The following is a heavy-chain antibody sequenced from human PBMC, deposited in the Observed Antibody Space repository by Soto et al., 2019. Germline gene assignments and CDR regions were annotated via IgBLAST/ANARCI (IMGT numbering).Heavy chain of an antibody. CDR3: ATEMATPTAI. CDR2: INHSGST. J-gene: IGHJ3*02. CDR1: GGSFSGYY. D-gene: IGHD5-12*01. Sequence: PSETLSLTCAVYGGSFSGYYWSWIRQPPGKGLEWIGEINHSGSTNYNPSLESRVTISVDTSKNQFSLKLSSVTAADTAVYYCATEMATPTAIWGQGTMVTVSS. V-gene: IGHV4-34*01.